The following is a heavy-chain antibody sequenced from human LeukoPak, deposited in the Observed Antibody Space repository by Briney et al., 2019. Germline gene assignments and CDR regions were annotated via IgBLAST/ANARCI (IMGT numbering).Heavy chain of an antibody. CDR1: GFTFSSYG. V-gene: IGHV3-30*02. CDR3: AKDLHRIVVVPAVTDY. J-gene: IGHJ4*02. Sequence: GGSLRLSCAASGFTFSSYGMHWVRQAPGKGLEWVAFIRYDGSNKYYADSVKGRFTISRDNSKNTLYLQMNSLRAEDTAVYYCAKDLHRIVVVPAVTDYWGQGTLVTVSS. CDR2: IRYDGSNK. D-gene: IGHD2-2*01.